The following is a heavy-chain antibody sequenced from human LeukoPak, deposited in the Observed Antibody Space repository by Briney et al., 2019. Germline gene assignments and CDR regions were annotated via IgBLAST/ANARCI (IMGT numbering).Heavy chain of an antibody. CDR1: GGSISSYY. D-gene: IGHD3-3*02. CDR3: ARGGAAFDFDY. V-gene: IGHV4-59*01. J-gene: IGHJ4*02. CDR2: IYYSGST. Sequence: PSETLSLTCTVSGGSISSYYWSWIRQPPGKGLEWIGYIYYSGSTNYNPSLKSRVTISVDTSKNQFSLKLGSVTAADTAMYYCARGGAAFDFDYGGQGTLVTVSS.